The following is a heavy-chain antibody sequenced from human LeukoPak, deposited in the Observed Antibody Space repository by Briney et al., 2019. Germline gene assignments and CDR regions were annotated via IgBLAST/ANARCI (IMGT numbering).Heavy chain of an antibody. J-gene: IGHJ3*02. Sequence: GGSLRLSCAASGFTFSSYAMSWVRQAPGKGLEWVSAISGSGGSTYYADSVKGRFTISRDNSKNTLYLQMNSLRAEDTAVYYCARGRIVGATTSDAFDIWGQGTLVTVSS. CDR3: ARGRIVGATTSDAFDI. V-gene: IGHV3-23*01. CDR1: GFTFSSYA. D-gene: IGHD1-26*01. CDR2: ISGSGGST.